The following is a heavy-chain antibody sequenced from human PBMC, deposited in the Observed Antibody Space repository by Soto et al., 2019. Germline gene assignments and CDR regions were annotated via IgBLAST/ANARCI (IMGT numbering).Heavy chain of an antibody. V-gene: IGHV1-46*01. CDR1: GYTFTSYY. D-gene: IGHD3-10*01. Sequence: ASVKVSGKASGYTFTSYYMHWVRQAPGQGLEWMGIINPSGGSTSYAQKFQGRVTMTRDTSTSTVYMELSSLRSEDTGVYYCARAPGNVLLWFGVDAFDIWGQGTMVTVSS. CDR2: INPSGGST. J-gene: IGHJ3*02. CDR3: ARAPGNVLLWFGVDAFDI.